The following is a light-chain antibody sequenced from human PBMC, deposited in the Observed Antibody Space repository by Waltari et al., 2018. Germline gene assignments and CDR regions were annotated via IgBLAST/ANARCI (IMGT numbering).Light chain of an antibody. V-gene: IGLV2-14*01. CDR3: SSYTTSNTWV. J-gene: IGLJ3*02. CDR2: EVT. Sequence: QSALTQPASVSGSPGQSITISCTGTSSDVGGYHHVSWYQHHPGKPPKLMIFEVTDRPSGVSNRFSGSKSGNTASLTISGLQAEDEADYYCSSYTTSNTWVFGGGTKVTVL. CDR1: SSDVGGYHH.